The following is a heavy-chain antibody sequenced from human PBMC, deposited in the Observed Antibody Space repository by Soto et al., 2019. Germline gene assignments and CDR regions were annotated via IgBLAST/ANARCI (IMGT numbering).Heavy chain of an antibody. V-gene: IGHV3-23*01. D-gene: IGHD3-10*01. CDR3: AMGFECGELSY. Sequence: EVQLLESGGGLGRPGGSLRLSCTTSGFPFSNFAMSWVRQAPGKGLEWVSTIGGRADNTYYVDPVKGRFTISRDMSNSTLFLQLNSLGGEDTAVYYCAMGFECGELSYWGQGTPVSVSS. CDR2: IGGRADNT. J-gene: IGHJ4*02. CDR1: GFPFSNFA.